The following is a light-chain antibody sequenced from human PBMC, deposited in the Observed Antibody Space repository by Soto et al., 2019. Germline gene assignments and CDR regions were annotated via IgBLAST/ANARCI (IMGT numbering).Light chain of an antibody. J-gene: IGKJ2*01. CDR3: QQYSSTLYT. V-gene: IGKV1-5*01. CDR1: QSISTH. Sequence: EIQMTQSPSTLSASVGDRVTITCRASQSISTHLAWYQQKPGKAPEVLIYDASTLESGVPSRFSCSGSGINFTLTISRLQPDDFATYYCQQYSSTLYTCGQGTKLEIK. CDR2: DAS.